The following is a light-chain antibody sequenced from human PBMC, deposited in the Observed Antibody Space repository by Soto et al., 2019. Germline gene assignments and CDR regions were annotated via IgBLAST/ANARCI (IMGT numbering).Light chain of an antibody. V-gene: IGKV1-39*01. CDR1: QSISSY. J-gene: IGKJ3*01. CDR2: AAS. Sequence: DIQMTQSPSSLSASVGDRVTITCRASQSISSYLNWYQQKPGKAPKLLSYAASSLQSLVPSWCSGSGSGTGFTLTISSLQPEDFATYYCQQSYSTPPFTFGPGTKVDIK. CDR3: QQSYSTPPFT.